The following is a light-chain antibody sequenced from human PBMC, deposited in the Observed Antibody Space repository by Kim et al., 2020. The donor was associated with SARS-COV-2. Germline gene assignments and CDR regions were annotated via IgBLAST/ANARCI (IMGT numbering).Light chain of an antibody. J-gene: IGKJ1*01. V-gene: IGKV3-15*01. CDR3: QQYNNWWT. CDR2: GAS. Sequence: SVSPGERATLSCRASQSVSSNLAWYQQKPGQAPRLLIYGASTRATGIPARFSGSGSGIEFTLTISSLQSEDFAVYYCQQYNNWWTFGQGTKVDIK. CDR1: QSVSSN.